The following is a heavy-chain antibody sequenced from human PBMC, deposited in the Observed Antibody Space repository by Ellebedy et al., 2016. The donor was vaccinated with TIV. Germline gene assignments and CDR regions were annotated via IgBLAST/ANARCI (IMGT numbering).Heavy chain of an antibody. V-gene: IGHV4-34*01. D-gene: IGHD3-3*01. CDR2: INHSGST. J-gene: IGHJ6*03. CDR3: ARSVDGYDFWSGPERHYYYYYMDV. CDR1: GGSFSGYY. Sequence: SETLSLXXAVYGGSFSGYYWSWIRQPPGKGLEWIGEINHSGSTNYNPSLKSRVTISVDTSKNQFSLKLSSVTAADTAVYYCARSVDGYDFWSGPERHYYYYYMDVWGKGTTVTVSS.